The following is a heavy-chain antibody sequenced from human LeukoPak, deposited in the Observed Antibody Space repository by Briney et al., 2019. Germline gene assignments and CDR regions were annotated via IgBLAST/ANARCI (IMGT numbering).Heavy chain of an antibody. J-gene: IGHJ3*02. V-gene: IGHV1-8*01. CDR1: GYTFTSYD. CDR3: ARGQLVNAFDI. Sequence: GASVKVSCKASGYTFTSYDINWVRQAPGQGLEWMGWMNPNSGDTGYAQKFQGRVTITRNTSINTAYMELSSLRSEDTAVYYCARGQLVNAFDIWGQGTMVTVSS. CDR2: MNPNSGDT. D-gene: IGHD6-6*01.